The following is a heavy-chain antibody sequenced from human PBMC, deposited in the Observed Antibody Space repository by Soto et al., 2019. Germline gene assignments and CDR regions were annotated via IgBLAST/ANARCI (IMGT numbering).Heavy chain of an antibody. CDR1: GASISGFN. J-gene: IGHJ2*01. V-gene: IGHV4-4*07. D-gene: IGHD6-13*01. CDR3: ARDRGEYTSSWFWYFSH. CDR2: LNIAGTI. Sequence: KPSETLSLTCSVSGASISGFNWNWVRQPAGKGPEWVGRLNIAGTINYNPSLKSRITMSMDTSKNQISLHLRSVTAADTAIYYCARDRGEYTSSWFWYFSHWGHGTLVTVS.